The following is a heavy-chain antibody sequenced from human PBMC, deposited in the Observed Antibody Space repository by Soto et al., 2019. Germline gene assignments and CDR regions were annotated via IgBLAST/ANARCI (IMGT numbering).Heavy chain of an antibody. Sequence: QVQLVESGGGVVQPGRSLRLSCAASGFTFSSYAMHWVRQAPGKGLEWVAVISYDGSNKYYADSVKGRFTISRDNSKNTLYLQMNSLRAEDTAVYYCARDPGAMGDFDYWGQGTLVTVSS. CDR1: GFTFSSYA. CDR2: ISYDGSNK. J-gene: IGHJ4*02. V-gene: IGHV3-30-3*01. CDR3: ARDPGAMGDFDY. D-gene: IGHD5-18*01.